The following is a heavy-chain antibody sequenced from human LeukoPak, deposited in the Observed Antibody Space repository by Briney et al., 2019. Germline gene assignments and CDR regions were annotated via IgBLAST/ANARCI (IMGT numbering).Heavy chain of an antibody. V-gene: IGHV4-59*01. J-gene: IGHJ3*02. CDR2: IYYTGST. D-gene: IGHD6-19*01. Sequence: PSETLSLTCTVSSGSISRYYWSWIRQPPGKGLDWIGYIYYTGSTYYNPSLKSRVTISVDASKNQFSLKLNSVTAADTAVYYCARKSVAVRDAFDIWGQGTMVTVSS. CDR3: ARKSVAVRDAFDI. CDR1: SGSISRYY.